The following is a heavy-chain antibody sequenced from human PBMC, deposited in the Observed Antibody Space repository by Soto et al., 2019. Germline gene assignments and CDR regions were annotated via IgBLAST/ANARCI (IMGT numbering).Heavy chain of an antibody. J-gene: IGHJ6*02. Sequence: EVQLVESGGGLVKPGGSLRLSCAASGFTFSSYSMNWVRQAPGKGLEWVSSISSSSSYIYYADSVKGRFTISRDNAKNSLYLQMNSLRAEDTAVYYCARDRDSSSNYYYYGMDVWGQGTTVTVSS. D-gene: IGHD6-6*01. CDR1: GFTFSSYS. CDR3: ARDRDSSSNYYYYGMDV. V-gene: IGHV3-21*01. CDR2: ISSSSSYI.